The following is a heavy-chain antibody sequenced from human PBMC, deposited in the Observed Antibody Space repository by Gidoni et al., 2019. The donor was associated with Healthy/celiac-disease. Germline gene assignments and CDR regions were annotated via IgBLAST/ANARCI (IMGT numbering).Heavy chain of an antibody. J-gene: IGHJ6*03. V-gene: IGHV3-21*01. CDR3: ARRHGYAAPIRIYYYYMDV. D-gene: IGHD2-2*01. CDR1: GSTFRSYS. Sequence: EVQLVESGGGLVKPGVSLRLSCAASGSTFRSYSINWFRQAPGQGLEWGSSISSSSSYIYYADSVKGRFTISRDNAKNSLYLQMNSLRAEDTAVYYCARRHGYAAPIRIYYYYMDVWGKGTTVTVSS. CDR2: ISSSSSYI.